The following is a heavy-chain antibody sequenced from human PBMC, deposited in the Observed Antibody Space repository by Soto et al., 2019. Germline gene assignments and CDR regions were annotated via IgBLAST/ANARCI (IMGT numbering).Heavy chain of an antibody. CDR2: IYYSGST. CDR3: GSLFGSGSLGYFNY. D-gene: IGHD3-10*01. Sequence: SETLSLTCTVSAASISTYYWSWIRQPPGKGLEWIGFIYYSGSTNYNPSLKSRVTISVDTSKNQFSLRLSSVTAADSAVYYCGSLFGSGSLGYFNYWGQGTLVTVSS. J-gene: IGHJ4*02. V-gene: IGHV4-59*01. CDR1: AASISTYY.